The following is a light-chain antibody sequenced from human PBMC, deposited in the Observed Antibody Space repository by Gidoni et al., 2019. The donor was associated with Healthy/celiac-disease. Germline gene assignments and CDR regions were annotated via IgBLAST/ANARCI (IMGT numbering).Light chain of an antibody. Sequence: EIVLTQSPGTLSLSPGQSATLSSRASQSISSSQLAWYQQKPGQAPRPLMYGAASRATGIPDRLSGSGSGTDFTLTISRLEPEDFAVYYCQHFGNFGGGTKVE. V-gene: IGKV3-20*01. J-gene: IGKJ4*01. CDR3: QHFGN. CDR2: GAA. CDR1: QSISSSQ.